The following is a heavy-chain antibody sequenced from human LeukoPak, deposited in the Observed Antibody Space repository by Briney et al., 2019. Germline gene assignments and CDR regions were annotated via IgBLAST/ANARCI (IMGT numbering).Heavy chain of an antibody. J-gene: IGHJ4*02. Sequence: GGSLRLSCAASGVTFSSYAMSWVRQAPGKGLEWVSAINDNGGSTYYADSVKGRFTISGDNSKNTLYLQMNSLRAEDTAVYYCAKHGSGTYYTAWGQGILVTVSS. CDR2: INDNGGST. V-gene: IGHV3-23*01. D-gene: IGHD3-10*01. CDR3: AKHGSGTYYTA. CDR1: GVTFSSYA.